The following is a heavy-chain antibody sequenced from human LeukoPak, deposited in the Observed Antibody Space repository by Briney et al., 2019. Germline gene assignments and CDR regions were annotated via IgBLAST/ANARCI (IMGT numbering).Heavy chain of an antibody. CDR1: GGSISNGDHY. J-gene: IGHJ4*02. CDR3: AKIMLSWREFDC. Sequence: PSETLSLTCTVSGGSISNGDHYWSWIRQHPGKDLEWIGHIYYSGSTYYNPPLKSRGIISVETSKNQFSLKLSSVTAADTAVYYYAKIMLSWREFDCWGQGTLVTVSS. V-gene: IGHV4-31*03. D-gene: IGHD1-26*01. CDR2: IYYSGST.